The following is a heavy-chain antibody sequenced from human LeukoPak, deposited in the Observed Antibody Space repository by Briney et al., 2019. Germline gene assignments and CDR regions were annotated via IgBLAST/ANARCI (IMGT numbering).Heavy chain of an antibody. CDR3: TKGSWCDN. CDR1: GFTFSDYA. J-gene: IGHJ4*02. D-gene: IGHD2-8*02. Sequence: GGSLRLSCAASGFTFSDYAMSWVRQAPGKGLEWVADISDSGGRTDYADSTKGRFTISRDNSRNTVYLQMNSLRAEDTAVYYCTKGSWCDNWGQGALVIVSS. V-gene: IGHV3-23*01. CDR2: ISDSGGRT.